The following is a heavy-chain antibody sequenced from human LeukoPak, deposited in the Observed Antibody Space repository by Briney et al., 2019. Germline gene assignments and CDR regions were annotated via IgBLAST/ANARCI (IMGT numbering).Heavy chain of an antibody. D-gene: IGHD2-2*01. CDR1: GGSISSSSYY. J-gene: IGHJ5*02. Sequence: PSETLSLTCTASGGSISSSSYYWGWIRQPPGKELEWIGNIYYSGSTYYNPSLKSRVTISVDTSKNQFSLKLSSVTAADTAVYYCARQVVVVPAAKGLYYDFWSGLPVYWFDPWGQGTLVTVSS. CDR3: ARQVVVVPAAKGLYYDFWSGLPVYWFDP. V-gene: IGHV4-39*01. CDR2: IYYSGST.